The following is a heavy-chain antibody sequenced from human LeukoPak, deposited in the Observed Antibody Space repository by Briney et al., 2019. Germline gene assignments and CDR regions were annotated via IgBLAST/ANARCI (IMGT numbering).Heavy chain of an antibody. CDR1: GGSFSGYY. J-gene: IGHJ4*02. CDR3: ARRAYSSSWYVGGYFDY. V-gene: IGHV4-34*01. D-gene: IGHD6-13*01. Sequence: SETLSLTCAVYGGSFSGYYWSWIRQPPGKGLKWIGEINHSGSTNYNPSLKSRVTISVDTSKNQFSLKLSSVTAADTAVYYCARRAYSSSWYVGGYFDYWGQGTLVTVSS. CDR2: INHSGST.